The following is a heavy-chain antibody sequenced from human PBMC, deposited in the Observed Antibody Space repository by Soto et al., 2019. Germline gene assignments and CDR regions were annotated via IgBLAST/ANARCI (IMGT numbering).Heavy chain of an antibody. CDR1: GFTFSSYS. CDR3: ARARGFVGRYPYPAFDI. V-gene: IGHV3-21*01. CDR2: ISSSSSYI. Sequence: NPGGSLRLSCAASGFTFSSYSMNWVRQAPGKGLEWVSSISSSSSYIYYADSVKGRFTISRDNAKNSLYLQMNSLRAEDTAVYYCARARGFVGRYPYPAFDIWGQGTMVTVSS. D-gene: IGHD3-3*01. J-gene: IGHJ3*02.